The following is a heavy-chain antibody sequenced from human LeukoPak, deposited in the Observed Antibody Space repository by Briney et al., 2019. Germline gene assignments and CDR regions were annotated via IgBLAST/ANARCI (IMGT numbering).Heavy chain of an antibody. Sequence: SETLSLTCAVYGESFSGYYWSWIRQPPGKGLEWIGYIYYSGSTNYNPSLKSRVTISVDTSKNQFSLKLSSVTAADTAVYYCARKGSSLYYYYYMDVWGKGTTVTVSS. CDR1: GESFSGYY. D-gene: IGHD6-6*01. CDR3: ARKGSSLYYYYYMDV. CDR2: IYYSGST. V-gene: IGHV4-59*12. J-gene: IGHJ6*03.